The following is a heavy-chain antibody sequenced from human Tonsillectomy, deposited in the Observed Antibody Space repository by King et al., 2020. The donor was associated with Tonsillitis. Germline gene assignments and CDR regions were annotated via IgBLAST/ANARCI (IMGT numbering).Heavy chain of an antibody. Sequence: VQLQESGPGLVKPSETLSLTCTVSGGSISSYYWSWIRQPPGKGLEWIGYIYYSGSTNYNPSLKSRVTISVDTSKNQFSLKLSSVTAADTAVYYCARDRIAAAGTEGWFDPWGQGTLVTVSS. D-gene: IGHD6-13*01. CDR3: ARDRIAAAGTEGWFDP. V-gene: IGHV4-59*01. CDR1: GGSISSYY. CDR2: IYYSGST. J-gene: IGHJ5*02.